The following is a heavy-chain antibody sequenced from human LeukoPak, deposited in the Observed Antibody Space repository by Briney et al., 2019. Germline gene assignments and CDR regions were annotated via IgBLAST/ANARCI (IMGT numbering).Heavy chain of an antibody. CDR3: ARAGAVAGTRAYSDN. Sequence: GGSLRLSCAASGFTLSTYWMSWVRQAPGKGLEWVANIKQDGSGENYVDSVKGRFTISGDNAKNSLFLQMNSLRAEDTAVYYCARAGAVAGTRAYSDNWGQGTLVTVSS. CDR2: IKQDGSGE. V-gene: IGHV3-7*01. J-gene: IGHJ4*02. CDR1: GFTLSTYW. D-gene: IGHD6-19*01.